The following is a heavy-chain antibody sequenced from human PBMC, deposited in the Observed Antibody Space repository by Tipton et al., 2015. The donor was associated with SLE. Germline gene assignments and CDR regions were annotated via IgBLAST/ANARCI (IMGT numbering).Heavy chain of an antibody. CDR1: GGSISSYY. Sequence: TLSLTCTVSGGSISSYYWSWIRQPPGKGLKWIGYIYYSGSTNYNPSLKSRVTISVDTSKNQFSLKLSSVTAADTAVYYCARGYQLPLGPYYYYYMDVWGKGTTVTVSS. V-gene: IGHV4-59*01. J-gene: IGHJ6*03. D-gene: IGHD2-2*01. CDR2: IYYSGST. CDR3: ARGYQLPLGPYYYYYMDV.